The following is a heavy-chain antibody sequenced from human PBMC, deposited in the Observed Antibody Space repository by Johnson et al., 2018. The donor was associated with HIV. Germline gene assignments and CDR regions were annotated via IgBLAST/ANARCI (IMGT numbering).Heavy chain of an antibody. CDR3: ARRYSGSYRGAFDI. Sequence: VQLVESGGGVVQPGRSLRLSCAASGFTFSSYGMHWVRQATGKGLEWVSAIGTAGDTYYPGSVKGRFTISRENAKNSLYLQMNSLRAEDTAVYYCARRYSGSYRGAFDIWGQGTMVTVSS. J-gene: IGHJ3*02. D-gene: IGHD1-26*01. V-gene: IGHV3-13*01. CDR1: GFTFSSYG. CDR2: IGTAGDT.